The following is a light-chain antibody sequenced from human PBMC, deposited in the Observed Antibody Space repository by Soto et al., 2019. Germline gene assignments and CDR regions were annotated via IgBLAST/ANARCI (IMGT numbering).Light chain of an antibody. V-gene: IGKV3-20*01. CDR1: QSVSSSY. J-gene: IGKJ1*01. Sequence: EIVLTQSAGTLSLYPGERATLSCRASQSVSSSYLAWYQQKPGQAPRLLIYGASSRATGIPDRFSGSGSGTDFTLTISRLELEDFAVYYCQQYGSSRWTFGQGTKVDIK. CDR3: QQYGSSRWT. CDR2: GAS.